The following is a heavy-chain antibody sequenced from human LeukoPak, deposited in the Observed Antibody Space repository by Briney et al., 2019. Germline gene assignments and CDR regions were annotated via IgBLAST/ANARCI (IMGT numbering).Heavy chain of an antibody. CDR3: ATGDSGYYGY. V-gene: IGHV3-74*01. Sequence: GGSLLLSCAASGFTFSSYWMHWVRPAPGKGLVWVSRIKSDGSSTSYADSVKGRFTISRDNAKNTLYLQMNSLRAEDTAVYYCATGDSGYYGYWGQGTLVTVSS. CDR2: IKSDGSST. CDR1: GFTFSSYW. D-gene: IGHD3-22*01. J-gene: IGHJ4*02.